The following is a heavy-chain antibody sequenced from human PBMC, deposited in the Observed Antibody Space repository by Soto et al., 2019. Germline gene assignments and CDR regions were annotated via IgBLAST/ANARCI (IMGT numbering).Heavy chain of an antibody. J-gene: IGHJ3*02. Sequence: ASVKVSCKVSGYTLTELSMHWVRQAPGKGLEWMGGFDPEDGETIYAQKFQGRVTMTEDTSTDTAYMELSSLRSEDTAVYYCATTKDCSGGSCYLGGAFDIWGQGTMVNVSS. V-gene: IGHV1-24*01. CDR1: GYTLTELS. CDR2: FDPEDGET. CDR3: ATTKDCSGGSCYLGGAFDI. D-gene: IGHD2-15*01.